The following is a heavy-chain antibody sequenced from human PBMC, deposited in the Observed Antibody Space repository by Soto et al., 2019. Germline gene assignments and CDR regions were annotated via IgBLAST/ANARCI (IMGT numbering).Heavy chain of an antibody. V-gene: IGHV3-23*01. CDR1: GFTFSSYA. CDR2: LSGSGFNS. Sequence: GGSLRLSCAASGFTFSSYAMTWVRQAPGKGLEYVSTLSGSGFNSYYADSVKGRFTISRDNSNNTLYLQMNSLRVEDTAIYYCAKPLQVYWGQGTQVTVSS. CDR3: AKPLQVY. J-gene: IGHJ4*02.